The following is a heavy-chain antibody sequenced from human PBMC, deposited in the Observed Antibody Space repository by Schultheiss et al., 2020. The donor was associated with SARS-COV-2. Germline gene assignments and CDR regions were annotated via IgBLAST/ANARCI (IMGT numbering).Heavy chain of an antibody. J-gene: IGHJ6*02. Sequence: GGSLRLSCKGSGYSFTNYWIGWVRQMPGKGLEWMGIIYPGDSDTRYSPSFQGQVTISADKSISTAYLQWISLKASDTAIYYCASTLYGDYALGYYGMDVWGQGTTVTVSS. CDR3: ASTLYGDYALGYYGMDV. CDR1: GYSFTNYW. CDR2: IYPGDSDT. D-gene: IGHD4-17*01. V-gene: IGHV5-51*01.